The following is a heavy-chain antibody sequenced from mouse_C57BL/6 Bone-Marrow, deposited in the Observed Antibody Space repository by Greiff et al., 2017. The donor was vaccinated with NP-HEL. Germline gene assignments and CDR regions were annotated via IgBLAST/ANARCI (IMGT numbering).Heavy chain of an antibody. D-gene: IGHD2-4*01. CDR1: GYTFTDYN. V-gene: IGHV1-22*01. CDR2: INPNNGGT. Sequence: EVQLQQSGPELVKPGASVKMSCKASGYTFTDYNMHWVKQSHGKSLEWIGYINPNNGGTSYNQKFKGKATLTVNKSSSTAYMELRSLTSEDSAVYYCARERRLRYYFDYWGQGTTRTVSS. J-gene: IGHJ2*01. CDR3: ARERRLRYYFDY.